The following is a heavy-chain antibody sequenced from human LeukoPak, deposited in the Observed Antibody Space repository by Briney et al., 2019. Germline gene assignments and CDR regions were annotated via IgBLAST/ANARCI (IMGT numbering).Heavy chain of an antibody. Sequence: GGSLRLSCAASGFTFSSYSMNWVRQAPGKGLEWVANIKQDGSEKYYVDSVKGRFTISRDNAKNSLYLQMNSLRAEDTAVYYCARGPMVRTNLFDYWGQGTLVTVSS. J-gene: IGHJ4*02. CDR3: ARGPMVRTNLFDY. V-gene: IGHV3-7*01. CDR2: IKQDGSEK. CDR1: GFTFSSYS. D-gene: IGHD3-10*01.